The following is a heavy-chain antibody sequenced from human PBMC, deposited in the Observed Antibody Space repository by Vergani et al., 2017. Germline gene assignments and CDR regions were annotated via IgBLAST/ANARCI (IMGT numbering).Heavy chain of an antibody. CDR2: IIPIFGTA. Sequence: QVQLVQSGAEVKKPGSSVKVSCKASGGTFSSYAISWVRQAPGQGVEWMGGIIPIFGTANNAQKLQGSVSITADESTSTAYMELSSLRSEDAAVYYCASSTIFGVVMNPQRFDDWGQGTLVTVSS. D-gene: IGHD3-3*01. J-gene: IGHJ4*02. V-gene: IGHV1-69*01. CDR1: GGTFSSYA. CDR3: ASSTIFGVVMNPQRFDD.